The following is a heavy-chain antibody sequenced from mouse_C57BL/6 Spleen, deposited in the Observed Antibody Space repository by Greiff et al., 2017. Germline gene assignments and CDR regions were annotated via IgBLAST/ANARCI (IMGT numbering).Heavy chain of an antibody. D-gene: IGHD1-1*01. Sequence: QVQLQQSGPELVKPGASVKISCKASGYAFSSSWMNWVKQRPGKGLEWIGRIYPGDGDTNYNGKFKGKATLTADKSSSTAYMQLSSLTSEDSAVYFCARRFYYYGSSYYFDDWGQGTTLTVSS. CDR3: ARRFYYYGSSYYFDD. J-gene: IGHJ2*01. CDR1: GYAFSSSW. V-gene: IGHV1-82*01. CDR2: IYPGDGDT.